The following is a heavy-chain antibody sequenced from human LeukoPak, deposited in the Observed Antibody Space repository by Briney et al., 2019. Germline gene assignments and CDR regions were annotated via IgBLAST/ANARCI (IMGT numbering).Heavy chain of an antibody. J-gene: IGHJ4*02. CDR2: IYYSGST. D-gene: IGHD5-12*01. Sequence: SETLSLTCTVSGGSISSYYWSWIRQPPGKGLEWIGYIYYSGSTNYNPSLKSRVTISVDTSKNQFSLKLSSVTAADTAVYYCARHGWGIVATTGGFDYWGQGTLVTVSS. CDR1: GGSISSYY. V-gene: IGHV4-59*08. CDR3: ARHGWGIVATTGGFDY.